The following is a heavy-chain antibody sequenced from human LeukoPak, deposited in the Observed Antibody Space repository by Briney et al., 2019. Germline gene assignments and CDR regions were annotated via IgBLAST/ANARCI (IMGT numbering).Heavy chain of an antibody. V-gene: IGHV3-74*01. D-gene: IGHD3-3*01. Sequence: PGGSLRLSCAATGFTFSRYWMHWVRQAPGKGLVWVSRIDNYGSSTTYADSVKGRFTISRDNAKNTLYLQMNSLRAEDTALYYCAKEHDYSNAAREWGFDSWGQGTLVTVSS. CDR1: GFTFSRYW. CDR3: AKEHDYSNAAREWGFDS. CDR2: IDNYGSST. J-gene: IGHJ4*02.